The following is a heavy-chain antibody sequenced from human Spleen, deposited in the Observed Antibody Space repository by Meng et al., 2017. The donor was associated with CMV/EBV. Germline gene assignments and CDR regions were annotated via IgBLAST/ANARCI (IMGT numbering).Heavy chain of an antibody. CDR3: ARGTYYYDSSARYFDS. CDR2: MYYSGST. V-gene: IGHV4-59*01. Sequence: SETLSLTCTVSGGSLSGYYWTWIRQPPGKGLEWIGFMYYSGSTNYNPSLRSRVSISAHTSNTQFSLKLSSVTAADTAMYYCARGTYYYDSSARYFDSWGQGTRVTVSS. CDR1: GGSLSGYY. D-gene: IGHD3-22*01. J-gene: IGHJ4*02.